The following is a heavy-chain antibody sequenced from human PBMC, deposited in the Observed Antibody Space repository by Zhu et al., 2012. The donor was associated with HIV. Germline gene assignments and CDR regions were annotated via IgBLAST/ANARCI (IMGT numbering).Heavy chain of an antibody. Sequence: QVQLQESGPGLVKPSETLSLTCTVSGGSISSHYWSWIRQPPGKGLEWIGYIYYSGSTNYNPSLKSRVTISVDTSKNQFSLKLSSVTAADTAVYYCARGIRVTAIPDAFDIWGQGTMVTVSS. CDR2: IYYSGST. CDR1: GGSISSHY. J-gene: IGHJ3*02. CDR3: ARGIRVTAIPDAFDI. V-gene: IGHV4-59*11. D-gene: IGHD2-21*02.